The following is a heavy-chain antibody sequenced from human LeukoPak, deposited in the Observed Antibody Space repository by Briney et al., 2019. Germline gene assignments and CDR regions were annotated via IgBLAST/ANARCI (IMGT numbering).Heavy chain of an antibody. D-gene: IGHD5-12*01. Sequence: PGGSLRLSCAASGFTFSDYYMSWIRQAPGKGLEWVSYISSSGSTIYYADSVKGRFTISRDNAKNSLYLQMNSLRAEDTAVYYCARVRGVNQWLRFDFMGDAFDIWGQGTMVTVSS. CDR1: GFTFSDYY. CDR3: ARVRGVNQWLRFDFMGDAFDI. V-gene: IGHV3-11*04. J-gene: IGHJ3*02. CDR2: ISSSGSTI.